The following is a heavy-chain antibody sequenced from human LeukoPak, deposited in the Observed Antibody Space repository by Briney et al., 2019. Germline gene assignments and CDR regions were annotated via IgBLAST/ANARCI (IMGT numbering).Heavy chain of an antibody. CDR2: ISASGGNT. J-gene: IGHJ4*02. V-gene: IGHV3-23*01. Sequence: PGGSLRLSCAASEFTFRNYGMSWVRQAPGKGLEWVSGISASGGNTYYADSVKGRFTISRDNSKNTLYLQINSLRAEDTAVYYCAKDHLPGIVVADRGYWGQGTLVTVSS. CDR3: AKDHLPGIVVADRGY. D-gene: IGHD6-19*01. CDR1: EFTFRNYG.